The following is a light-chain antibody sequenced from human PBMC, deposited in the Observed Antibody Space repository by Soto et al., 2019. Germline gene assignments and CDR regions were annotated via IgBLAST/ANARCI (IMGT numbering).Light chain of an antibody. Sequence: EIVLTQSPATLSLSPGERATLSCRASQSVSSYFAWYQQKPGQAPRLLIYDASNRATGIPARFSGSGSGTDFTLTISSLEPDYFAVYYGQNSSDLPSTFGGGTKVQIK. CDR1: QSVSSY. CDR3: QNSSDLPST. CDR2: DAS. V-gene: IGKV3-11*01. J-gene: IGKJ4*01.